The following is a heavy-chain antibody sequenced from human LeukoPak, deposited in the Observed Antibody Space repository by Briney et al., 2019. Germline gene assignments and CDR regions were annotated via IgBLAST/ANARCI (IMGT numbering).Heavy chain of an antibody. CDR3: TTDLRWELPPTDY. J-gene: IGHJ4*02. CDR2: IKSKTDDETA. Sequence: PGGSLTLSCAASGFTFSNAWMSWVGQAPGKGLEWVGRIKSKTDDETAEYAAPVKGRFTISRDDSKNTLYLQMNSLKTEDTGVYYCTTDLRWELPPTDYWGQGTLVTVSS. CDR1: GFTFSNAW. V-gene: IGHV3-15*01. D-gene: IGHD1-26*01.